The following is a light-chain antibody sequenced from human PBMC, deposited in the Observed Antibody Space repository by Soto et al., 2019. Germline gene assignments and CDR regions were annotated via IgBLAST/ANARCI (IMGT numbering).Light chain of an antibody. CDR1: QSVTSR. Sequence: DIQMTQSPSTLSASVGHRVTITCRASQSVTSRLAGYQQKPGKAPKLLIYGASNLESGVPSRFSGSGSGTEFTLTISSLQPDDFATYYCHQYNSYSLTFGGGTTVDI. J-gene: IGKJ4*01. V-gene: IGKV1-5*01. CDR2: GAS. CDR3: HQYNSYSLT.